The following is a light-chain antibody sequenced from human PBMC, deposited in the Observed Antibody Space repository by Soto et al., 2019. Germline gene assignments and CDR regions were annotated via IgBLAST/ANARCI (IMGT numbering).Light chain of an antibody. Sequence: EILMTHSPATLSVSPGERTTLACSASQSVGSNLAWYQQKPGQAPRLLIYAASTRASGVPARFSGSGSGTEFTLTISSLQSEDFAVYYCQQYNNWPPITFGQGTRLQIK. CDR3: QQYNNWPPIT. CDR2: AAS. J-gene: IGKJ5*01. CDR1: QSVGSN. V-gene: IGKV3-15*01.